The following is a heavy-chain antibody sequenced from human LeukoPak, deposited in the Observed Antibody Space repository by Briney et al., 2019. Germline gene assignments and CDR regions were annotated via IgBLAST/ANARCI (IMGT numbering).Heavy chain of an antibody. Sequence: PGGSLRLSCAAYGFTFSTYWMHWVRQAPGKGLVWVSRINSDGSSTSYAGSVRGRFTISRDNAKNTLYLQVNNLKAEDTAVYYCARSRYSGSSMEYWGQGTQVTVSS. CDR3: ARSRYSGSSMEY. J-gene: IGHJ4*02. CDR1: GFTFSTYW. D-gene: IGHD1-26*01. V-gene: IGHV3-74*01. CDR2: INSDGSST.